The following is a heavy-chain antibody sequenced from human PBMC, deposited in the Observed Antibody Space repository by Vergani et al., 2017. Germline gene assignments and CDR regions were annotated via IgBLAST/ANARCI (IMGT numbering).Heavy chain of an antibody. J-gene: IGHJ4*02. V-gene: IGHV3-11*01. CDR2: ISTGGDAM. D-gene: IGHD3-16*01. Sequence: QVQLVESGGDLVKPGGSLRLSCAASGFTFSDYAMSWVRQPPGKGMEWGSSISTGGDAMYYADSVKGGFTISRDNAGNSLYLQMNSLRVEDTAVYYCAREGGGRWGQGTLVIVSS. CDR1: GFTFSDYA. CDR3: AREGGGR.